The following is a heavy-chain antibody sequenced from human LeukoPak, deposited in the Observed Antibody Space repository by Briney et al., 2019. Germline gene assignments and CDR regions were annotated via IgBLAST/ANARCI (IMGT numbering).Heavy chain of an antibody. D-gene: IGHD3-10*01. V-gene: IGHV3-23*01. J-gene: IGHJ2*01. Sequence: QTGGSLRLSCAASGFTFSSYSMNWVRQAPWKGPEWVSSISSGSDYTFYADSVKGRFTISRDNSKNTLYLQMNSLRAGDTAIYHCAKIGVIGNWYYDVWGRGTLVTVSS. CDR1: GFTFSSYS. CDR2: ISSGSDYT. CDR3: AKIGVIGNWYYDV.